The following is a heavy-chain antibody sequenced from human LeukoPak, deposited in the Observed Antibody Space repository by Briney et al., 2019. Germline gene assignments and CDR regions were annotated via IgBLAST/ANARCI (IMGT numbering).Heavy chain of an antibody. CDR3: ARVAEIQLWLRSAFDY. Sequence: GGSLRLSCVASGFTFTNAWMSWVRQAPGKGLEWVSFISSGSSTIYYADSVKGRFTISRDNAKSSLYLQMNSLRDEDTAVYYCARVAEIQLWLRSAFDYWGQGTLVTVSS. D-gene: IGHD5-18*01. V-gene: IGHV3-48*02. CDR1: GFTFTNAW. J-gene: IGHJ4*02. CDR2: ISSGSSTI.